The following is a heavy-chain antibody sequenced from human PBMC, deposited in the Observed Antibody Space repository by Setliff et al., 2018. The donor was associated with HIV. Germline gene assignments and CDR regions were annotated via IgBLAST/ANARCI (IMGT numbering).Heavy chain of an antibody. CDR3: ARDWGQRLVIPH. CDR2: IHYSGYT. Sequence: SETLSLTCTVSGDSISTSPYSWGWIRQPPGKGLEWIGGIHYSGYTYYSPSLRTRVTISVDTSKNQFSLKLSSVTAADTAVYYCARDWGQRLVIPHWGQGTLVTVS. CDR1: GDSISTSPYS. J-gene: IGHJ4*02. D-gene: IGHD2-21*01. V-gene: IGHV4-39*07.